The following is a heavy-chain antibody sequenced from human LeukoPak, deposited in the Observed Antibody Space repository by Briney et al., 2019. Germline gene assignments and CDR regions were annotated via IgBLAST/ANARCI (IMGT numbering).Heavy chain of an antibody. CDR2: IYYSGST. V-gene: IGHV4-59*01. J-gene: IGHJ5*02. CDR3: ARCGYSPGTWFDP. Sequence: SETPSLTCTVSGGSINNYYWNWIRQPPGKGLEWIGYIYYSGSTNYNPSLKSRVTISVDTSKNQFSLKLSSVTAADSAVYYCARCGYSPGTWFDPWGQGTLVTVSS. D-gene: IGHD5-18*01. CDR1: GGSINNYY.